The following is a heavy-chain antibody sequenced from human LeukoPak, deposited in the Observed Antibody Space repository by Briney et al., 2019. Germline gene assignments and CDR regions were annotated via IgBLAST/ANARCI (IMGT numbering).Heavy chain of an antibody. Sequence: GGSLRLSCAASGFTFSSYWMHWVRQAPGKGLVWVSRINSDGSGTTYADSVKGRFTISRDNTKNTLYLQMNSLRADDTAVYYCARDWASGFDYWGQGTLVTVSS. D-gene: IGHD1-26*01. V-gene: IGHV3-74*01. CDR3: ARDWASGFDY. CDR1: GFTFSSYW. J-gene: IGHJ4*02. CDR2: INSDGSGT.